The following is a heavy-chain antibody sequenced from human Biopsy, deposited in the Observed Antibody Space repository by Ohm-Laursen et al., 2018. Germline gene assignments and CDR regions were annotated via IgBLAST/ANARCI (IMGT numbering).Heavy chain of an antibody. CDR2: INAKTGGT. D-gene: IGHD3-22*01. CDR3: TRGGYYYDSLAYYYWFDP. CDR1: GYTFTGYH. J-gene: IGHJ5*02. V-gene: IGHV1-2*02. Sequence: ASVKVSCKASGYTFTGYHVHWMRQAPGQGLEWMGWINAKTGGTNYAQKFQGRVTMTRDTSISTAYVDLSSLRSDDTAVYYCTRGGYYYDSLAYYYWFDPWGQGTLVTVSS.